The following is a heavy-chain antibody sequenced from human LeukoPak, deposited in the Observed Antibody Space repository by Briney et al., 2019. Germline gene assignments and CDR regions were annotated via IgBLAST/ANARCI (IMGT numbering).Heavy chain of an antibody. CDR1: GFTVSSNY. D-gene: IGHD3-3*01. CDR2: IYSGGST. Sequence: GGSLRLSCAASGFTVSSNYMSWVRQAPGKGLEWVSVIYSGGSTYYADSVKGRFTISRDNSKNTLYLQMNSLRAEDTAVYYCAKGADDFWSGYLSLVDYWGQGTLVTVSS. CDR3: AKGADDFWSGYLSLVDY. V-gene: IGHV3-66*01. J-gene: IGHJ4*02.